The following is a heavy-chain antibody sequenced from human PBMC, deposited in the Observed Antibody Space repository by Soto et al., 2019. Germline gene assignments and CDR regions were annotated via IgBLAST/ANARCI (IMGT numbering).Heavy chain of an antibody. CDR3: AKDQEEDIVLMVYASTPDY. V-gene: IGHV3-30*18. D-gene: IGHD2-8*01. Sequence: LRLSCAASGFTFSSYGMRWVRQAPGKGLEWVAVISYDGSNKYYADSVKGRFTISRDNSKNTLYLQMNSLRAEDTAVYYCAKDQEEDIVLMVYASTPDYWGQGTLVTVSS. CDR2: ISYDGSNK. J-gene: IGHJ4*02. CDR1: GFTFSSYG.